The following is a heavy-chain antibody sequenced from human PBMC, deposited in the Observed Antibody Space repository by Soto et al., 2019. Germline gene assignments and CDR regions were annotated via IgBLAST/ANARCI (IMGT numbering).Heavy chain of an antibody. V-gene: IGHV1-2*04. CDR3: ARGHSTDCSNGVCSFFYNHEMDV. CDR2: INPKSGGT. J-gene: IGHJ6*02. CDR1: GYSFTDYH. Sequence: GASVKVSCKASGYSFTDYHIHWGRQAPGQGVEWLGRINPKSGGTSTAQKFQGWVTMTRDRSISTVYMELTRLRSDDTAVYFCARGHSTDCSNGVCSFFYNHEMDVWGQGTTVTVSS. D-gene: IGHD2-8*01.